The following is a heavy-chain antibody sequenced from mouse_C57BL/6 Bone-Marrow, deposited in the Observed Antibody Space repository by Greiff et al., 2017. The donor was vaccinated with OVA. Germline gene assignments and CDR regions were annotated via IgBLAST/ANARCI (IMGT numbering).Heavy chain of an antibody. D-gene: IGHD1-1*01. CDR1: GYTFTDHT. V-gene: IGHV1-78*01. CDR3: ARHDYSGMGPWYFDV. J-gene: IGHJ1*03. CDR2: IYPRDGST. Sequence: VQLQESDAELVKPGASVKISCKVSGYTFTDHTIHWMKQRPEQGLEWIGYIYPRDGSTKYNEKFKGKATLTADKSSRKAYMLLNSLTSEDSAVYFCARHDYSGMGPWYFDVWGTGTTVTVSS.